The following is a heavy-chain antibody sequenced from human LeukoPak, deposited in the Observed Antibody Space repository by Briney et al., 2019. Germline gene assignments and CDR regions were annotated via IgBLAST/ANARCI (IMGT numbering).Heavy chain of an antibody. J-gene: IGHJ6*02. D-gene: IGHD2-15*01. CDR1: GGSISSGGYY. CDR3: ARCSGGSCYHYGMDV. V-gene: IGHV4-31*03. Sequence: PSETLSLTCTVSGGSISSGGYYWSWIRQHPGKGLEWIGYIYYSRSTYYNPSLKSRVTISVDTSKNQFSLKLSSVTAADTAVYYCARCSGGSCYHYGMDVWGQGTTVTVSS. CDR2: IYYSRST.